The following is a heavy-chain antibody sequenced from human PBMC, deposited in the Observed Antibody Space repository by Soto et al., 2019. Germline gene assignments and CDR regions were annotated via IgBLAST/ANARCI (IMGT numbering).Heavy chain of an antibody. J-gene: IGHJ6*02. Sequence: GGSLRLSCAASGVTFSSYGMHWVRQAPGKGLEWVAVIWYDGSNKYYADSVKGRFTISRDNSKNTLYLQMNSLRAEDTAVYYCARDPESGSYYTYYYGMDVWGQGTTVTVSS. CDR3: ARDPESGSYYTYYYGMDV. D-gene: IGHD1-26*01. CDR1: GVTFSSYG. CDR2: IWYDGSNK. V-gene: IGHV3-33*01.